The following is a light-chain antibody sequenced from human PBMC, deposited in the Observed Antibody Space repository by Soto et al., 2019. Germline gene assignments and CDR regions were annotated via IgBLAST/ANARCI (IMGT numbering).Light chain of an antibody. J-gene: IGKJ3*01. CDR2: GAS. CDR3: QQYGSLRVT. CDR1: QSVSSSY. Sequence: EIVLTQSPGTLSLSPGERATLSCRASQSVSSSYLAWYQQKPGQAPRLLIYGASSRATGIPDRFSGSGSGTDFTLTISRLEPDDFAVYYCQQYGSLRVTFGPRTKVDIK. V-gene: IGKV3-20*01.